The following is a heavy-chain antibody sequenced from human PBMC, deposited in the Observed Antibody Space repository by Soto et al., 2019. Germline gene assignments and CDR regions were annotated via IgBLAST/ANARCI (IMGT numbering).Heavy chain of an antibody. Sequence: QVQLVQSGAEVKKPGSSVKVSCKASGGTFSSYAISWVRQAPGQGLEWMGGIIPIFGTANYAQKFQGRVTITADESTSTDYMELSSMRSEDTAVYYCAAGSSSSSAYYYGMDVWGQGTTVTVSS. CDR3: AAGSSSSSAYYYGMDV. J-gene: IGHJ6*02. D-gene: IGHD6-6*01. CDR1: GGTFSSYA. CDR2: IIPIFGTA. V-gene: IGHV1-69*01.